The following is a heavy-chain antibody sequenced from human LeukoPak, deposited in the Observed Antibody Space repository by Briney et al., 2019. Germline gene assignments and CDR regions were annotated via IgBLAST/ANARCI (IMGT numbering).Heavy chain of an antibody. J-gene: IGHJ4*02. CDR3: AREGFAVWYFFDS. D-gene: IGHD3-16*01. Sequence: ASVEVSCKASGYTFTSYGISWVRQAPGQGLEWMGWISTYNGDTNYPQKVQGRVTMTTDTSTSTAYMELRSLRSDDTAVYYCAREGFAVWYFFDSWGQGTLVTVSS. CDR1: GYTFTSYG. V-gene: IGHV1-18*04. CDR2: ISTYNGDT.